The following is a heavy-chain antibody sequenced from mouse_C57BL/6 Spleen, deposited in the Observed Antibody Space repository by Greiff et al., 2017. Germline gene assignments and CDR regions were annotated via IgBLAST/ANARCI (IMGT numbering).Heavy chain of an antibody. CDR1: GYTFTDYY. CDR2: IFPGSGST. CDR3: ARSPRIYDGYYVGGYYFDY. J-gene: IGHJ2*01. V-gene: IGHV1-75*01. D-gene: IGHD2-3*01. Sequence: QVQLKQSGPELVKPGASVKISCKASGYTFTDYYINWVKQRPGQGLEWIGWIFPGSGSTYYNEKFKGKATLTVDKSSSTAYMLLSSLTSEDSAVYFCARSPRIYDGYYVGGYYFDYWGQGTTLTVSS.